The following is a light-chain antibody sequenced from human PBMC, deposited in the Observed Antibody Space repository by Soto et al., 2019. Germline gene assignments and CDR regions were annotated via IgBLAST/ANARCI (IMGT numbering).Light chain of an antibody. CDR2: EVS. CDR1: SSDVGGYKY. V-gene: IGLV2-14*01. J-gene: IGLJ2*01. CDR3: ASYTSSSTSVI. Sequence: QSALTQPASVSGSPGQSITISCTGTSSDVGGYKYVSWYQQHPDKAPKLIIFEVSNRPSGISSRFSGSKSGNTASVTISGLQAEDEADYYCASYTSSSTSVIFGRGTKLAVL.